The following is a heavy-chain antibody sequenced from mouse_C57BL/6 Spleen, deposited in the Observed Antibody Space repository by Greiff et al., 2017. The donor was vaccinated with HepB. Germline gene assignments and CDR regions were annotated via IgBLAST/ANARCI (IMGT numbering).Heavy chain of an antibody. D-gene: IGHD2-5*01. J-gene: IGHJ2*01. CDR1: GYTFTSYW. CDR2: IDPSDSYT. Sequence: QVQLKESEAELVRPGTSVKLSCKASGYTFTSYWMHWVKQRPGQGLEWIGVIDPSDSYTNYNQKFKGKATLTVDTSSSTAYMQLSSLTSEDSAVYYCATSYYSNYYFDYWGQGTTLTVSS. V-gene: IGHV1-59*01. CDR3: ATSYYSNYYFDY.